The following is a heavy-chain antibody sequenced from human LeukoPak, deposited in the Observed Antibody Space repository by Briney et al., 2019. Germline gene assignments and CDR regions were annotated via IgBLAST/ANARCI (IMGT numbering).Heavy chain of an antibody. V-gene: IGHV4-39*07. CDR2: INHSGST. J-gene: IGHJ4*02. CDR1: GGSISSSSYY. CDR3: ASYNYDRIDY. D-gene: IGHD3-22*01. Sequence: ASETLSLTCTVSGGSISSSSYYWSWIRQPPGKGLEWIGEINHSGSTNYNPSLKSRVTISVDTSKNQFSLKLSSVTAADTAVYYCASYNYDRIDYWGQGTLVTVSS.